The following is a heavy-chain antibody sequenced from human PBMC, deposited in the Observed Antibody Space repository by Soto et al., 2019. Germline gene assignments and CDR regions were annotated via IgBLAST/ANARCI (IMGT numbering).Heavy chain of an antibody. J-gene: IGHJ4*02. CDR3: ARVDCSSTSCSGNLDY. D-gene: IGHD2-2*01. CDR2: INPNSGGT. Sequence: ASVKVSCKASGYTFTGYYMHWVRQAPGQGLEWMGWINPNSGGTNYAQKFQGWVTMTRDTSISTAYMELSRLRSDDTAVYYCARVDCSSTSCSGNLDYWGQGTLVTVSS. V-gene: IGHV1-2*04. CDR1: GYTFTGYY.